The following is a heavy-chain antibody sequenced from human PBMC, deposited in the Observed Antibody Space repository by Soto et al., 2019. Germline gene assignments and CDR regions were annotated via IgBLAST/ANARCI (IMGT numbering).Heavy chain of an antibody. D-gene: IGHD3-3*01. CDR2: INHSGST. J-gene: IGHJ6*02. Sequence: SATLSLTCAVYGGSFSGYYWSWIRQPPGKGLEWIGEINHSGSTNYNPSLKSRVTISVDTSRNQFSLKLSSVTAADTAVYYCARTYYDFWSGYRPYYYYYGMDVWGQGTTVTVSS. CDR3: ARTYYDFWSGYRPYYYYYGMDV. V-gene: IGHV4-34*01. CDR1: GGSFSGYY.